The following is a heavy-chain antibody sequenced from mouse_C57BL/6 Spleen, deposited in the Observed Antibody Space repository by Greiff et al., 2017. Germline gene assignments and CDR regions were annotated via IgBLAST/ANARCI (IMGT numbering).Heavy chain of an antibody. Sequence: QVQLQQPGAELVKPGASVKMSCKASGYTFTSYWITWVKQRPGQGLEWIGDIYPGSGSTNYNEKFKSKATLTVDTSSSTAYMQLSSLTSEDSAVYYGARRDYDEYYFDYWGQGTTLTVSS. V-gene: IGHV1-55*01. CDR2: IYPGSGST. CDR3: ARRDYDEYYFDY. J-gene: IGHJ2*01. D-gene: IGHD2-4*01. CDR1: GYTFTSYW.